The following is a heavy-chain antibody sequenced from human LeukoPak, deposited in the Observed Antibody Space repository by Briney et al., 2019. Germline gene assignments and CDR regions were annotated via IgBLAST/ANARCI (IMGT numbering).Heavy chain of an antibody. CDR3: AGPGPYYFDF. Sequence: SETLSLTCTVSGGSVSRSSYYWGWIRQPPGKGLEWIGNIYYSGSTYYNPSLKSRVTISLDTSKNQFSLKLSSVTAADTAVYYCAGPGPYYFDFWGQGNLVTVSS. V-gene: IGHV4-39*07. J-gene: IGHJ4*02. CDR1: GGSVSRSSYY. CDR2: IYYSGST.